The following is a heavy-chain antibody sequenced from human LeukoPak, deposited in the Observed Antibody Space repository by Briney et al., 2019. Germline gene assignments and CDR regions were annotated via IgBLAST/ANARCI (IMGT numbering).Heavy chain of an antibody. CDR3: ARELLWFGELTDYYYMDV. J-gene: IGHJ6*03. D-gene: IGHD3-10*01. V-gene: IGHV4-61*02. Sequence: PSETLSLTCTVSGGSISSSSYYWSWIRQPAGKGLEWIGRIYTSGSTNYNPSLKSRVTISVDTSKNQFSLKLSSVTAADTAVYYCARELLWFGELTDYYYMDVWGKGTTVTISS. CDR2: IYTSGST. CDR1: GGSISSSSYY.